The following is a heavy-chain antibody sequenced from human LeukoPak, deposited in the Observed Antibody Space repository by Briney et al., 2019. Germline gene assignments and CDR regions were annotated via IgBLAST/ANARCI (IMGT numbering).Heavy chain of an antibody. CDR1: GGSISSSSYY. CDR2: IYYSGST. D-gene: IGHD5-18*01. Sequence: TSETLSLTCTVSGGSISSSSYYWGWIRQPPGKGLEWIGSIYYSGSTYYNPSLKSRVTISVDTSKNQFSLKLSSVTAADTAVYYCARVDTAMYFDYWGQGTLVTVSS. J-gene: IGHJ4*02. CDR3: ARVDTAMYFDY. V-gene: IGHV4-39*01.